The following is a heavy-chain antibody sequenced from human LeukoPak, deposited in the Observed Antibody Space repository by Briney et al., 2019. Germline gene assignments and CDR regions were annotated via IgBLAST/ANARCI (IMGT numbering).Heavy chain of an antibody. Sequence: GGSLRLSSAASGFTLSSYGVHWVRQAPGKGLEWVAFIRFDGSNENYADSVKGRFTICRDTSKNTLYLQMDSLRAEDTAVYYCAKRGSCYYYMDVWGKGTTVTVSS. CDR1: GFTLSSYG. V-gene: IGHV3-30*02. CDR2: IRFDGSNE. D-gene: IGHD3-10*01. CDR3: AKRGSCYYYMDV. J-gene: IGHJ6*03.